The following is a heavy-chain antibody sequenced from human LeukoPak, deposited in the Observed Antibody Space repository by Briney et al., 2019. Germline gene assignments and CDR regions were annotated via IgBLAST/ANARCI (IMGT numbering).Heavy chain of an antibody. J-gene: IGHJ4*02. CDR2: ISGSGGST. D-gene: IGHD2-21*01. CDR3: AKDLYAMRVVVIAIGTVHFFDY. V-gene: IGHV3-23*01. Sequence: GWSLRLSCAASGFTFSSYAMSWVRQAPGKGLEWVSAISGSGGSTYYADSVKGRFTISRDNSKNTLYLQMNSLRAEDTAVYYCAKDLYAMRVVVIAIGTVHFFDYWGQGTLVTVSS. CDR1: GFTFSSYA.